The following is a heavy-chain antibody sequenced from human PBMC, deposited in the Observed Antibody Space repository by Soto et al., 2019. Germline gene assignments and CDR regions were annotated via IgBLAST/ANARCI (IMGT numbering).Heavy chain of an antibody. D-gene: IGHD2-15*01. V-gene: IGHV3-30*18. Sequence: QVQLVESGGGVVQPGRSLRLSCAASGFTFSSYGMHWVRQAPGKGLERVAVISSDGSNKYYADSVKGRFTISRDNSKNTLYLQMNSLRAEDTAVYYCAKAEYCSGGSCYSAYYYYGMDVWGQGTTVTVSS. CDR1: GFTFSSYG. CDR3: AKAEYCSGGSCYSAYYYYGMDV. CDR2: ISSDGSNK. J-gene: IGHJ6*02.